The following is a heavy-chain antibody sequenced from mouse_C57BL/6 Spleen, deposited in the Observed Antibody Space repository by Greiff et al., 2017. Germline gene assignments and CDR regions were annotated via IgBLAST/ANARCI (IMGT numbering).Heavy chain of an antibody. Sequence: VMLVESGAELVKPGASVKISCKASGYAFSSYWMNWVKQRPGKGLEWIGQIYPGDGDTNYNGKFKGKATLTADKSSSTAYMQLSSLTSEYSAVYFCARSVGFADWGQGTLVTVSA. J-gene: IGHJ3*01. V-gene: IGHV1-80*01. CDR3: ARSVGFAD. CDR2: IYPGDGDT. CDR1: GYAFSSYW.